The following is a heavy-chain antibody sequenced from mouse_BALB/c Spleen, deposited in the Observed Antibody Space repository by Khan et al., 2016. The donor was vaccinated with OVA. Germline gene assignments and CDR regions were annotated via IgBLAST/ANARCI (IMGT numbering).Heavy chain of an antibody. CDR1: GFTFSSYA. CDR3: TRLVDY. V-gene: IGHV5-6-5*01. CDR2: INSGGST. J-gene: IGHJ4*01. Sequence: EVELVEPGGGLVKPGGFLKLSCAASGFTFSSYAVSWIRQTPEKRLEWVASINSGGSTYYPDSVKGRFTISRDDARNILYLQMSSLRSEDTAMYYCTRLVDYWGQGTSVTVSS.